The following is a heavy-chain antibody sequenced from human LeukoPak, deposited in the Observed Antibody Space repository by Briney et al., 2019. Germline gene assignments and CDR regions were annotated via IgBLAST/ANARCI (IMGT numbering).Heavy chain of an antibody. Sequence: GASVKVSCKASGYTFTGYYMHWVRQAPGQGLEWMGWMNPNSGGTNYAQKFQGRVTMTRDTSISTAYMELSSLTSDDTAVFYCARGLGGWFGHWFDPWGQGTLVTVSS. CDR1: GYTFTGYY. CDR2: MNPNSGGT. D-gene: IGHD6-19*01. V-gene: IGHV1-2*02. J-gene: IGHJ5*02. CDR3: ARGLGGWFGHWFDP.